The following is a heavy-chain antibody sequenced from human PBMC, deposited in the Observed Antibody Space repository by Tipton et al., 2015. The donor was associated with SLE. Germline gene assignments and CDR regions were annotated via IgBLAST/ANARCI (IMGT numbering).Heavy chain of an antibody. CDR3: ARGHPHIVVVIGGGWFDT. V-gene: IGHV4-34*01. CDR2: INHSGST. CDR1: GGSFSAYY. Sequence: TLSLTCAVYGGSFSAYYWSWIRQPPGKGLEWIGEINHSGSTNYNPSLKSRVTISVDTSKNQFSLKLCSVTAADTAVYYCARGHPHIVVVIGGGWFDTWGQGTLVTVSS. D-gene: IGHD2-21*01. J-gene: IGHJ5*02.